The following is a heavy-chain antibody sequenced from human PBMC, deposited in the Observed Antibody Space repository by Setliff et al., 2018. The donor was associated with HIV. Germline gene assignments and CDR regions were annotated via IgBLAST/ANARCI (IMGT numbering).Heavy chain of an antibody. Sequence: GGSLRLSCAASGFTFSSYAMSWVRQAPGKGLEWVSTISGSGGSTYYADSVKGRFTISRDNSKNTLYLQMNSLRAEDTAVYYCAKDRWGGKPKFWSGNSPFDYWGQGTLVTVSS. CDR1: GFTFSSYA. CDR3: AKDRWGGKPKFWSGNSPFDY. J-gene: IGHJ4*02. D-gene: IGHD3-3*01. V-gene: IGHV3-23*01. CDR2: ISGSGGST.